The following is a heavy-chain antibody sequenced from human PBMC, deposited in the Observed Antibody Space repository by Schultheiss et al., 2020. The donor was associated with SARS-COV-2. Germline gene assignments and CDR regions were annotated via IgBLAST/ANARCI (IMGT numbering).Heavy chain of an antibody. CDR3: ARAWSYQLPYYYLDV. Sequence: SETLSLTCAVYGGSFSGYYWSWIRQPPGKGLEWIGEINHSGSTNYNPSLKSRVTISVDTSKNQFSLKLSSVTAADTAVYYCARAWSYQLPYYYLDVWGKGTTGTVSS. CDR1: GGSFSGYY. V-gene: IGHV4-34*01. D-gene: IGHD2-2*01. J-gene: IGHJ6*03. CDR2: INHSGST.